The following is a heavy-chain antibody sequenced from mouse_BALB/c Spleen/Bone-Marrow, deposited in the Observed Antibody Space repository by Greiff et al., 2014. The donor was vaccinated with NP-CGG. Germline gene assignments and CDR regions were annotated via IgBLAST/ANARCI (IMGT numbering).Heavy chain of an antibody. CDR3: ARFRYDWYFDV. J-gene: IGHJ1*01. CDR2: IYPYNGGT. Sequence: EVQRVESGPELVKPGASVKISCKASGYTFTDYNMHWVKQSHGKSLEWIGYIYPYNGGTGYNQKFKSKATLTVDNSSSKAYMELRSLTSEDSAVYYCARFRYDWYFDVWGAGTTVTVSS. D-gene: IGHD2-14*01. V-gene: IGHV1S29*02. CDR1: GYTFTDYN.